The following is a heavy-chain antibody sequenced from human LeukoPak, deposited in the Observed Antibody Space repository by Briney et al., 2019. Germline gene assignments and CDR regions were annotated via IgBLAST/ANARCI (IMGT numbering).Heavy chain of an antibody. Sequence: VKVSCKASGGSSTSYAISWVRQAPGQGLGWMGGFFPIFGTANYAQKFQGRVTITADKSTSTAYMELSSLRPEDTAVYYCARNADYVGAFDIWGQGTMVTVSS. V-gene: IGHV1-69*06. CDR1: GGSSTSYA. CDR3: ARNADYVGAFDI. CDR2: FFPIFGTA. J-gene: IGHJ3*02. D-gene: IGHD4-17*01.